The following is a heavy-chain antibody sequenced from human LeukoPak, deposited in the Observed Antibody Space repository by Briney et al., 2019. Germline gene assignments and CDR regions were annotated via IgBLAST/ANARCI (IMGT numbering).Heavy chain of an antibody. V-gene: IGHV4-38-2*01. D-gene: IGHD1-1*01. CDR2: IYHSGST. CDR3: ARRRTIGYFDY. J-gene: IGHJ4*02. CDR1: GYSISSGYY. Sequence: PSETLSLTCAVSGYSISSGYYWGWIRQPPGKGLEWIGSIYHSGSTYYNPSLKSRVTISVDTSKNQFPLKLSSVTAADTAVYYCARRRTIGYFDYWGQGTLVTVPS.